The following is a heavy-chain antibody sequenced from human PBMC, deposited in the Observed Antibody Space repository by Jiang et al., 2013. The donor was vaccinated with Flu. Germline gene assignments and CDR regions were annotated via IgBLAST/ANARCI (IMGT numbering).Heavy chain of an antibody. V-gene: IGHV2-5*02. Sequence: KPTQTLTLTCTFSGFSLTTSGVGVGWIRQPPGKALEWLALIYWDDEKRYSPSLESRLTITKDSSKNQVFLTMTNMDPVDTATYFCAHIPSGFFHLGALAILGWFDPWGPGSPGHRLL. J-gene: IGHJ5*02. D-gene: IGHD2/OR15-2a*01. CDR2: IYWDDEK. CDR3: AHIPSGFFHLGALAILGWFDP. CDR1: GFSLTTSGVG.